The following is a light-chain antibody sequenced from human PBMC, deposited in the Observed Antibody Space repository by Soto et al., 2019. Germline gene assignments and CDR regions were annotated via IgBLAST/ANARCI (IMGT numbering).Light chain of an antibody. Sequence: DIRLNQSPSTLSASVGDRVTLTFRASQSLNTRLAWYQQRPGKAPKLLIYDASTLESGVPSRFSGGGSGTEFTLTINNLQPDDLATYIYQQYKSYSTFGRGTKVDIK. CDR1: QSLNTR. CDR3: QQYKSYST. J-gene: IGKJ1*01. CDR2: DAS. V-gene: IGKV1-5*01.